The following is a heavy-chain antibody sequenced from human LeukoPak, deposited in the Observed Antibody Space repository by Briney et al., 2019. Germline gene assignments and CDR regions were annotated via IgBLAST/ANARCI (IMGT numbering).Heavy chain of an antibody. J-gene: IGHJ6*02. CDR1: GGSISSHY. Sequence: PSETLSLTCTVSGGSISSHYWSWIRQPPGKGLEWIGYIYYSGSTNYNPSLKSRVTISVDTSKNQFSLKLSSVTAADTAVYYCARGGITMVRGALGHYYGMDVWGQGTTVTVSS. CDR3: ARGGITMVRGALGHYYGMDV. D-gene: IGHD3-10*01. V-gene: IGHV4-59*08. CDR2: IYYSGST.